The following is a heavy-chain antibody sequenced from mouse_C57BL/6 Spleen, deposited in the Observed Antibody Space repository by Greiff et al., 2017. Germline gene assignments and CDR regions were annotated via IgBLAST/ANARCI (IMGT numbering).Heavy chain of an antibody. Sequence: LVESGAELVRPGTSVKVSCKASGYAFTNYLIEWVKQRPGQGLEWIGVINPGSGGTNYNEKFKGKATLTADKSSSTAYMQLSSLTSEDSAVYFCARWAGAMDYWGQGTSVTVSS. V-gene: IGHV1-54*01. CDR1: GYAFTNYL. CDR3: ARWAGAMDY. CDR2: INPGSGGT. J-gene: IGHJ4*01.